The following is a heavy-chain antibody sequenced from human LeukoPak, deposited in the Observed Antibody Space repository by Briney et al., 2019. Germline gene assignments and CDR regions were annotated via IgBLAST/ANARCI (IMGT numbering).Heavy chain of an antibody. CDR1: GFTFSSYW. D-gene: IGHD5-24*01. CDR2: IKQDGSEK. CDR3: ARHMERWQQFTRSLDY. J-gene: IGHJ4*02. V-gene: IGHV3-7*01. Sequence: GGSLRLSCAASGFTFSSYWMSWVCQAPGKGLEWVANIKQDGSEKYYVDSVKGRFTISRDNTRDSLYLQMNSLRAEDTAVYYCARHMERWQQFTRSLDYWGQGTLVTVSS.